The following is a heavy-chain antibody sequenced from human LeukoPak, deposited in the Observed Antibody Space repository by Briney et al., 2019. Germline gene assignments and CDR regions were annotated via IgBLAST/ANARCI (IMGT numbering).Heavy chain of an antibody. D-gene: IGHD3-10*01. CDR3: AKDLVRGVIKGGSY. CDR2: ISGSGGRT. Sequence: AMSWVRXAPGKGLEWVSAISGSGGRTYYADSGKGRFTISRDNSKNTRYLERNSLRAEDTAVYYCAKDLVRGVIKGGSYWGQGTLVTVSS. CDR1: A. V-gene: IGHV3-23*01. J-gene: IGHJ4*02.